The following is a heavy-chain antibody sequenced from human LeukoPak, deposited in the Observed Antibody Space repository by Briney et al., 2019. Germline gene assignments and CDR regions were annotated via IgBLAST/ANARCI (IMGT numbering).Heavy chain of an antibody. J-gene: IGHJ4*02. CDR1: GFTFSSYA. CDR2: ISYDGSNK. Sequence: GRSLRLSCAASGFTFSSYAMHWVRQAPGKGLEWVAVISYDGSNKYYADSVKGRFTISRDNSKNTLYLQMNSLRAEDTAVYYCASVAVVVTAIFDYWGQGTLVTVSS. V-gene: IGHV3-30-3*01. D-gene: IGHD2-21*02. CDR3: ASVAVVVTAIFDY.